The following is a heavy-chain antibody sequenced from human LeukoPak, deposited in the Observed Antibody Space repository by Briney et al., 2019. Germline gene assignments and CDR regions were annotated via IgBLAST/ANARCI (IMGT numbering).Heavy chain of an antibody. CDR2: ISWNSGSI. J-gene: IGHJ4*02. CDR3: ARKNGLDY. Sequence: GGSLRLSCAASGFTFDDYAMHWVRQAPGKGLEWVSGISWNSGSISYADSVKGRFTISRDNAKNSLYLQMNSLRAEDTAVYYCARKNGLDYWGQGTLVTVSS. CDR1: GFTFDDYA. V-gene: IGHV3-9*01.